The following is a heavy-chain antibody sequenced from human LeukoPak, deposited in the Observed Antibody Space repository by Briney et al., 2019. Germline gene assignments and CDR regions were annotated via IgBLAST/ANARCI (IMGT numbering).Heavy chain of an antibody. CDR1: GFTFSSYA. D-gene: IGHD3-16*01. CDR3: AKVLQITHFTFGLDY. Sequence: GGSLRLSCAASGFTFSSYAMSWVRQAPGKGLEWVSAISGSGGSTYYADSVKGRFTISRDNSKNTLYLQMNSLRAEDTAVYYCAKVLQITHFTFGLDYWGQGTLVTVSS. J-gene: IGHJ4*02. V-gene: IGHV3-23*01. CDR2: ISGSGGST.